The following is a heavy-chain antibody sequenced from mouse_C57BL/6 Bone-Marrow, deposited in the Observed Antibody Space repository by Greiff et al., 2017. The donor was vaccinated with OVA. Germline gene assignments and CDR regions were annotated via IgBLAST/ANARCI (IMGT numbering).Heavy chain of an antibody. D-gene: IGHD2-1*01. CDR2: INPSSGYT. CDR3: ALLWYRHWYFDV. J-gene: IGHJ1*03. CDR1: GYTFTSYT. Sequence: VQLVESGAELARPGASVKMSCKASGYTFTSYTMHWVKQRPGQGLEWIGYINPSSGYTKYNQKFKDKATLTADKSSSTAYMQLSSLTYEDSAVYYCALLWYRHWYFDVWGTGTTVTVSS. V-gene: IGHV1-4*01.